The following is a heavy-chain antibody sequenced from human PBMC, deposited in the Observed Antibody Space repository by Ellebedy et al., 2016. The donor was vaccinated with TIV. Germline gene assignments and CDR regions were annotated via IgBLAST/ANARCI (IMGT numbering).Heavy chain of an antibody. CDR2: ISGSGGST. V-gene: IGHV3-23*01. CDR1: GFTFSSYW. J-gene: IGHJ3*02. D-gene: IGHD2-21*02. CDR3: ANNRGALTRPTDAFDI. Sequence: GESLKISXAASGFTFSSYWMSWVRQAPGKGLEWVSAISGSGGSTYYADSVKGRFTISRDNSKNTLYLQMNSLRAEDTAVYYCANNRGALTRPTDAFDIWGQGTMVTVSS.